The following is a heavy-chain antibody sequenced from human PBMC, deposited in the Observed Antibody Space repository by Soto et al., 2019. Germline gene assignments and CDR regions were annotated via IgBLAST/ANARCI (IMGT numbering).Heavy chain of an antibody. Sequence: QLQLQESGPGLVKPSETLSLTCTVSGGSISSSSYYWGWIRQPPGKGLEWIGSIYYSGSTYYNPCHKSLFPISLDTSMNQFFLKLSSVTAADTAVYCCARHGMDYYEGSGYYYSPCYFDYWGQGTLVTVSS. CDR2: IYYSGST. D-gene: IGHD3-22*01. CDR1: GGSISSSSYY. J-gene: IGHJ4*02. V-gene: IGHV4-39*01. CDR3: ARHGMDYYEGSGYYYSPCYFDY.